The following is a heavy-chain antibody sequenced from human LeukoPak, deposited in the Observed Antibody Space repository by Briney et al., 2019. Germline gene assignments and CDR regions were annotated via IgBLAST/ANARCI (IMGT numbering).Heavy chain of an antibody. CDR3: ARASNPYYYDNSGSPLSAEYFQH. J-gene: IGHJ1*01. CDR1: GGTFSSYA. CDR2: IIPIFGTA. Sequence: SVKVSCKASGGTFSSYAISWVRQAPGQGLEWMGGIIPIFGTANYAQKFQGRVTITADESTSTAYMELSSLRSEDTAVYYCARASNPYYYDNSGSPLSAEYFQHWGQGTLVTVSS. D-gene: IGHD3-22*01. V-gene: IGHV1-69*01.